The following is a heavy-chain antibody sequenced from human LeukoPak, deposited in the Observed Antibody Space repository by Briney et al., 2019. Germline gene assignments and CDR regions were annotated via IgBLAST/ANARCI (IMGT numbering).Heavy chain of an antibody. J-gene: IGHJ3*02. V-gene: IGHV3-66*01. D-gene: IGHD3-9*01. CDR1: GFTVSSNY. Sequence: GGSLRLSCAASGFTVSSNYMSWVRQAPGKGLEWVSVIYTGGSTYYADSVKGRFTISRDNSKNTLYLQMNSLRAEDTAVYYCARGTVIITDAFDIWGQGTMVTVSS. CDR2: IYTGGST. CDR3: ARGTVIITDAFDI.